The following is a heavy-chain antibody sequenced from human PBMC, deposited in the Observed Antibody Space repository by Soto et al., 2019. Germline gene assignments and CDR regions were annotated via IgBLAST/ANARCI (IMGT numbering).Heavy chain of an antibody. J-gene: IGHJ4*02. CDR1: GFTFSSYG. CDR2: IWYDGSNK. D-gene: IGHD3-9*01. CDR3: ARDPYRILTGYYIHSFDY. Sequence: PGGSLRLSCAASGFTFSSYGMHWVRQAPGKGLEWVAVIWYDGSNKYYADSVKGRFTISRDNSKNTLYLQMNSLRAEDTAVYYCARDPYRILTGYYIHSFDYWGQGTLVTVYS. V-gene: IGHV3-33*01.